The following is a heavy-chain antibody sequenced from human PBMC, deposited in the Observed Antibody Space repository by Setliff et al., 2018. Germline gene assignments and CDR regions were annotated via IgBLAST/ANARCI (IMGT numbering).Heavy chain of an antibody. CDR3: VTSTIIIYYFDF. V-gene: IGHV3-23*01. CDR1: GFTFKTYA. CDR2: ITGSGGDR. Sequence: GGSLRLSCAASGFTFKTYAMSWVRQAPGKGLEWVSSITGSGGDRDYADSVKGRFTISRDNSKNTLYLQMNSLRAEDTAVYYCVTSTIIIYYFDFWGQGTPVTV. D-gene: IGHD3-10*01. J-gene: IGHJ4*02.